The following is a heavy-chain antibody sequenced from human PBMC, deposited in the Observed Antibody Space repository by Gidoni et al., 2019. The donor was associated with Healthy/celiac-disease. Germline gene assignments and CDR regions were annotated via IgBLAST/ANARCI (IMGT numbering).Heavy chain of an antibody. Sequence: QVQLQQWGAGLLKPSETLSLTCAVYGGSFSGYYWSWIRPPPGKGLEWIGEINHSGSTNYNPSLKSRVTISVDTSKNQFSLKLSSVTAADTAVYYCARLWLPPGDFDYWGQGTLVTVSS. D-gene: IGHD6-19*01. CDR1: GGSFSGYY. CDR2: INHSGST. J-gene: IGHJ4*02. V-gene: IGHV4-34*01. CDR3: ARLWLPPGDFDY.